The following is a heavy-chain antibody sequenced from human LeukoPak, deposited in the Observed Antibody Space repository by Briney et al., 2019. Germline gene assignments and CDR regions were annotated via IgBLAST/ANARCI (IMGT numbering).Heavy chain of an antibody. V-gene: IGHV3-21*01. CDR2: ISSTGIYI. Sequence: TGGSLRLSCSASGFTFSSYSMNWVRQAPGKGLEWVSSISSTGIYIYYADSVKGRFTVSRDNAKNSLYLQMNSLRAEDTAVYYCARANPYSGYDWVSFDYWGQGTLVTVSS. CDR1: GFTFSSYS. J-gene: IGHJ4*02. CDR3: ARANPYSGYDWVSFDY. D-gene: IGHD5-12*01.